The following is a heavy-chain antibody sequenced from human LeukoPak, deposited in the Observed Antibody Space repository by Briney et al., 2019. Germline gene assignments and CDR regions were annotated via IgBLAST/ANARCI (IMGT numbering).Heavy chain of an antibody. Sequence: GGSLRLSCAASGFTFSSYAMHWVRQAPGKGLEWVAVISYDGSNKYYADSVEGRFTISRDNSKNTLYLQMNSLRAEDTAVYYCARDPDLRYCSGGSCYSFDYWGQGTLVTVSS. J-gene: IGHJ4*02. V-gene: IGHV3-30*04. D-gene: IGHD2-15*01. CDR2: ISYDGSNK. CDR3: ARDPDLRYCSGGSCYSFDY. CDR1: GFTFSSYA.